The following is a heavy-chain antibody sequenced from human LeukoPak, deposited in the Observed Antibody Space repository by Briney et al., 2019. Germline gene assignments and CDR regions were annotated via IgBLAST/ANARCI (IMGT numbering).Heavy chain of an antibody. CDR3: ARQDGSGIYYFDY. J-gene: IGHJ4*02. V-gene: IGHV5-51*01. Sequence: GESLKLSCKGSGYSFTFYWIGWVRQMPGKGLEWMGIIYPGDSDTRYSPSFQGQITISADKSTSTAYLQWNTLKASDTAMYYCARQDGSGIYYFDYWGQGTLVTVSS. CDR1: GYSFTFYW. D-gene: IGHD3-10*01. CDR2: IYPGDSDT.